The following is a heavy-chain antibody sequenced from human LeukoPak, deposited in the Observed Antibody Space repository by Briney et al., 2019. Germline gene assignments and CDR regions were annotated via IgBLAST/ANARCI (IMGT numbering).Heavy chain of an antibody. CDR1: GYSFASYW. V-gene: IGHV5-51*01. Sequence: GESLKISCRYSGYSFASYWFGWVRHMPGKGLEWIGVIYPGDSDTRYSPSFEGQVTISGDKSTSSAFLQWSSLRASDTAMYYCARRSYEGSTSAFDIWGQATMVIVSA. J-gene: IGHJ3*02. D-gene: IGHD5-12*01. CDR2: IYPGDSDT. CDR3: ARRSYEGSTSAFDI.